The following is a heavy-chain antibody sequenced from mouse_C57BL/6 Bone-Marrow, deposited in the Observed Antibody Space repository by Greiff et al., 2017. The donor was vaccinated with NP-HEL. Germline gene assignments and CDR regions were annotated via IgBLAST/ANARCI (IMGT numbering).Heavy chain of an antibody. CDR2: IYPRAGSN. CDR1: GYTFTSYD. V-gene: IGHV1-85*01. CDR3: ANYYYGSSHWYFDV. Sequence: QVQLQQSGPELVKPGASVKLSCKASGYTFTSYDINWVKQRPGQGLEWIGWIYPRAGSNKYNEKFKGKATLTVDTSSSTAYMELHSLTSEDSAVYFCANYYYGSSHWYFDVWGTGTTVTVSS. J-gene: IGHJ1*03. D-gene: IGHD1-1*01.